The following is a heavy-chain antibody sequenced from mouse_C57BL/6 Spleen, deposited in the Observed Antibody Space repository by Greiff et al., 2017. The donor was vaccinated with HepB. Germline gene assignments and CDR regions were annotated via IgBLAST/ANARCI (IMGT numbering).Heavy chain of an antibody. Sequence: EVQGVESGGGLVKPGGSLKLSCAASGFTFSSYTMSWVRQTPEKRLEWVATISGGGGNTYYPDSVKGRFTISRDNAKNTLYLQMSSLRSEDTALYYCARHEGYSNYRGYFDYWGQGTTLTVSS. CDR2: ISGGGGNT. V-gene: IGHV5-9*01. D-gene: IGHD2-5*01. J-gene: IGHJ2*01. CDR1: GFTFSSYT. CDR3: ARHEGYSNYRGYFDY.